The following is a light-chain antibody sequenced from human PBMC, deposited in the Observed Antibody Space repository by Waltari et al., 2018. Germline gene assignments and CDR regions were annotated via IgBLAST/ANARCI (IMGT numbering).Light chain of an antibody. CDR1: QSVSST. CDR3: QQYNNWPPLT. V-gene: IGKV3-15*01. Sequence: EIVMTQSPATLSVSPGERATLSCRASQSVSSTVAWYQQNPGQAPRLLIYGASTRATGIPARFSVSGSGTDFTLTISSMQSEDFAVYYCQQYNNWPPLTFGGGTKVDIK. J-gene: IGKJ4*01. CDR2: GAS.